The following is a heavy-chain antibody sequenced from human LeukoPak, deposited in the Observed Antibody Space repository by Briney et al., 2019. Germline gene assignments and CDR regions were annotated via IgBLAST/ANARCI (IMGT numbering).Heavy chain of an antibody. J-gene: IGHJ4*02. CDR1: GHIFTTHY. Sequence: ASVKVSCKTSGHIFTTHYIHWMRQAPGQRLEWLGRVNTDNTKSEYSQKFQGRVTMTRDTSTSTVYMELSSLRSEDTAVYYCARDSAPHLFDYWGQGTLVTVSS. V-gene: IGHV1-3*04. D-gene: IGHD2-21*01. CDR3: ARDSAPHLFDY. CDR2: VNTDNTKS.